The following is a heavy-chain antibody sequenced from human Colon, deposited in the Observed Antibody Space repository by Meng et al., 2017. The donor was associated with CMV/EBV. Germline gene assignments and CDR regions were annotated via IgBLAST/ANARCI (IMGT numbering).Heavy chain of an antibody. Sequence: GESLKISCAASGFTFSSYGMHWVRQAPGKGLEWVAYIRHDGSNKYYGNSVKGRFTISRDNSKGTLYLQMNSLRAEDTAVYSCAKDRGVVTSFFDYWGQGTLVTVSS. CDR1: GFTFSSYG. J-gene: IGHJ4*02. CDR3: AKDRGVVTSFFDY. D-gene: IGHD4-23*01. V-gene: IGHV3-30*02. CDR2: IRHDGSNK.